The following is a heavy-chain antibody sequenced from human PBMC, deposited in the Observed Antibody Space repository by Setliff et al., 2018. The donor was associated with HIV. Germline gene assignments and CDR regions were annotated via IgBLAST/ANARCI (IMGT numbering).Heavy chain of an antibody. CDR3: ARDSRRTMIIVGFDY. Sequence: SETLSLTCIVSSGSITSSNYYWGWIRQPPGKGLEWIGSIFYSGSPYYTPSLKSRVTISVDTSKNQFSLKLGSVTAADTAVYYCARDSRRTMIIVGFDYWGQGTLVTVSS. J-gene: IGHJ4*02. CDR2: IFYSGSP. CDR1: SGSITSSNYY. V-gene: IGHV4-39*07. D-gene: IGHD3-22*01.